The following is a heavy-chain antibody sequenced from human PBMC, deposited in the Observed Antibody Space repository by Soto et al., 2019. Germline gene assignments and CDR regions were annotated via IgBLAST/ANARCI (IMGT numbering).Heavy chain of an antibody. D-gene: IGHD3-3*01. V-gene: IGHV4-39*01. CDR1: GGSISSSSYY. J-gene: IGHJ6*03. CDR2: IYYSGST. Sequence: SETLSLTCTVSGGSISSSSYYWGWIRQPPGKGLEWIGSIYYSGSTYYNPSLKSRVTISVDTSKNQFSLKLSSATAADTAVYYCAVNDFWSGYSYYYYYMDVWGKGTTVTVSS. CDR3: AVNDFWSGYSYYYYYMDV.